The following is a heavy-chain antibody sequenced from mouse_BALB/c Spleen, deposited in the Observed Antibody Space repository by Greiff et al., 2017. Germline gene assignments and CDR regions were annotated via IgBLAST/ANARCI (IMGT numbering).Heavy chain of an antibody. D-gene: IGHD2-14*01. Sequence: EVKLMESGGGLVQPGGSLRLSCATSGFTFSDFYMEWVRQPPGKRLEWIAASRNKANDYTTEYSASVKGRFIVSRDTSQSILYLQMNALRAEDTAIYYWARDSYYRYGFDYWGQGTTLTVSS. CDR2: SRNKANDYTT. J-gene: IGHJ2*01. V-gene: IGHV7-1*02. CDR1: GFTFSDFY. CDR3: ARDSYYRYGFDY.